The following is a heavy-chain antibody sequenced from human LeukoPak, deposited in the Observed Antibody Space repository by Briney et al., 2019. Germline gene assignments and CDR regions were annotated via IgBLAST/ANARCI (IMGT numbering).Heavy chain of an antibody. D-gene: IGHD3-10*01. CDR3: ARHHYYGSGSYYLSVDFDY. CDR2: IYSGGTT. V-gene: IGHV3-53*01. CDR1: GFTVSSNF. Sequence: HSGGSLRLSCAASGFTVSSNFMNWVRQAPGKGPEWASVIYSGGTTYYADSVKGRFTISRDDAKNSLYLQMNSLRAEDTAVYYCARHHYYGSGSYYLSVDFDYWGQGTLVTVSS. J-gene: IGHJ4*02.